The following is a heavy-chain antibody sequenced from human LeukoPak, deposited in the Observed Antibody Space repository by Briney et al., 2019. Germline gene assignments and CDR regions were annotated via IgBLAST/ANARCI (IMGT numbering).Heavy chain of an antibody. D-gene: IGHD6-13*01. CDR1: GFTFSSYS. CDR3: ARFKAAGTQAFDI. Sequence: GGSLRLSCAASGFTFSSYSMNWVRQAPGKGLEWVSSISSSSSYIYYADSVKGRFTISRDNAKNSLYLQMNSLRAEDTAVYYCARFKAAGTQAFDIWGQGTMVTVSS. J-gene: IGHJ3*02. CDR2: ISSSSSYI. V-gene: IGHV3-21*01.